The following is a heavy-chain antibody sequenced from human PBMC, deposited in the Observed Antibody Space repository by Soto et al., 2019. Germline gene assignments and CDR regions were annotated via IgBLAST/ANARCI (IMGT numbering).Heavy chain of an antibody. J-gene: IGHJ4*02. CDR2: IRNKAYGGTT. D-gene: IGHD5-12*01. V-gene: IGHV3-49*03. CDR1: GFTFADYT. Sequence: PGGSLRLSCTASGFTFADYTLSWFRQAPGKGLEWLGFIRNKAYGGTTEYAASVKGRFTISRDDSKSIAYLLMNSLKTEDTAMYYCTRDGRYSGYPPPAFWGQGTLVTVSP. CDR3: TRDGRYSGYPPPAF.